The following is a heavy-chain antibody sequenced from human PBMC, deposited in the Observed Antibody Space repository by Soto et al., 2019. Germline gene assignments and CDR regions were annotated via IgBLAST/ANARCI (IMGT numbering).Heavy chain of an antibody. CDR2: IYYSGST. CDR3: ARYKSNYYYGMDV. J-gene: IGHJ6*02. Sequence: SETLSLTCPVSGGSISSYYWSWIRQPPGKGLEWIGYIYYSGSTNYNPSLKSRVTISVDTSKNQFSLKLSSVTAADTAVYYCARYKSNYYYGMDVWGQGTTVTVSS. CDR1: GGSISSYY. V-gene: IGHV4-59*01. D-gene: IGHD1-20*01.